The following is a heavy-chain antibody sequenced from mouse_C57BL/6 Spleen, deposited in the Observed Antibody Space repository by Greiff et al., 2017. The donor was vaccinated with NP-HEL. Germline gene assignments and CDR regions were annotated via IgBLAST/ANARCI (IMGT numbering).Heavy chain of an antibody. V-gene: IGHV1-18*01. J-gene: IGHJ1*03. CDR3: ARVGTGTGWYFDV. CDR2: INPNNGGT. CDR1: GYTFTDYN. Sequence: EVQLQQSGPELVKPGASVKIPCKASGYTFTDYNMDWVKQSHGKSLEWIGDINPNNGGTIYNQKFKGKATLTVDKSSSTAYMELRSLTSEDTAVYYCARVGTGTGWYFDVWGTGTTVTVAS. D-gene: IGHD4-1*01.